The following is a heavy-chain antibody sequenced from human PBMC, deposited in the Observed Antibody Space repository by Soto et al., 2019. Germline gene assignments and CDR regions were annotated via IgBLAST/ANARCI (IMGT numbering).Heavy chain of an antibody. Sequence: QVQLLQSGTELRQPGSSVTISCTPSGGTFVSSAFAWVRQAPGGRIEWMGGIIPILGTTKYAEKFLGRLTIRADDSSRTAFLDLRSLTVDDTAVYFCAKKNPHGDSNKAWLDPWGQGTLVTVST. CDR3: AKKNPHGDSNKAWLDP. D-gene: IGHD2-8*01. CDR2: IIPILGTT. J-gene: IGHJ5*02. CDR1: GGTFVSSA. V-gene: IGHV1-69*01.